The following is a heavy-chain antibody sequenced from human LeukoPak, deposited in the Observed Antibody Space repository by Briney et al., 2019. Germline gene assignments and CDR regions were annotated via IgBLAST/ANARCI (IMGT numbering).Heavy chain of an antibody. J-gene: IGHJ4*02. V-gene: IGHV1-8*02. CDR3: ARGTPPSVGDGYNIDY. Sequence: ASVKVSCKASGYTFTGYYVHWVRQAPGQGLEWMGWMNPNSGNTGYVQKFQGRVTMTKYTSISTAYMELSSLRSEDTAVYYCARGTPPSVGDGYNIDYWGQGTLVTVSS. CDR1: GYTFTGYY. D-gene: IGHD5-24*01. CDR2: MNPNSGNT.